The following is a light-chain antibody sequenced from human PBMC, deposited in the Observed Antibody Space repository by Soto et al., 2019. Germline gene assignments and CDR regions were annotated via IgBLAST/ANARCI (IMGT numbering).Light chain of an antibody. CDR1: SSDVGNYNL. Sequence: QSALTQPASVSGSPGQSITISCTGTSSDVGNYNLVSWYQQHPGKAPKLMIYEGSKRPSGVSNRFSGSKSGNTASLTISGLHAEDEADYYCCSYAGSSTSVVFGGGTKLTVL. V-gene: IGLV2-23*01. J-gene: IGLJ2*01. CDR3: CSYAGSSTSVV. CDR2: EGS.